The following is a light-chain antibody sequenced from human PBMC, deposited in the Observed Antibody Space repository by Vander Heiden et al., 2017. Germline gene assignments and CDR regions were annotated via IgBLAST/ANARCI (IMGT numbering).Light chain of an antibody. CDR3: NSRDSSGNHP. CDR1: SLRSYY. J-gene: IGLJ2*01. Sequence: SSALTQDPAVSVALGQTVRITCQGDSLRSYYASWYQQKPGQAPVLVIYGKNNRPSGIPDRFSGSSSGNTASVTITGAQAEDEADYYCNSRDSSGNHPFGGGTKLTVL. CDR2: GKN. V-gene: IGLV3-19*01.